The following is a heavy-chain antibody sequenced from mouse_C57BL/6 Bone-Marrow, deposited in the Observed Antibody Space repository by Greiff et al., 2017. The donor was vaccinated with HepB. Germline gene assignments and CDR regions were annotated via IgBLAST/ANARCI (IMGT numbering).Heavy chain of an antibody. CDR1: GFTFSSYA. D-gene: IGHD1-1*01. Sequence: EVKLEESGGGLVKPGGSLKLSCAASGFTFSSYAMSWVRQTPEKRLEWVATISDGGSYTYYPDNVKGRFTISRDNAKNNLYLQMSHLKSEDTAMYYCASFTTVVAYWYFDVWGTGTTVTVSS. CDR3: ASFTTVVAYWYFDV. CDR2: ISDGGSYT. V-gene: IGHV5-4*03. J-gene: IGHJ1*03.